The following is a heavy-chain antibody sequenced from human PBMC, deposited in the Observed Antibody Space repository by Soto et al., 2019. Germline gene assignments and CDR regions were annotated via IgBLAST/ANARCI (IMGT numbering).Heavy chain of an antibody. D-gene: IGHD2-8*01. V-gene: IGHV1-2*02. CDR1: GYTFTGYY. CDR2: INPNSGGT. J-gene: IGHJ5*02. CDR3: ARAQGVLYPLDP. Sequence: ASVKVSCKASGYTFTGYYMHWVRQAPGQGLEWMGWINPNSGGTNYAQKFQGRVTLTSDTSVTTAYMKPTSLRSDDTAVYYCARAQGVLYPLDPWGQGSLVTVSS.